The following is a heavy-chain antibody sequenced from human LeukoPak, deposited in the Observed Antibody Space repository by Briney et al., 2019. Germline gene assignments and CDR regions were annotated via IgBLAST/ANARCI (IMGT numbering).Heavy chain of an antibody. J-gene: IGHJ4*02. Sequence: GGSLRLSCTASGLTLSTSGFDWVRQAPGKGLEWVASIGPTGSDRYHADSIKGRFTISRDNANNFLYLQMNSLRAEDTAVYYCATETNGRHYDYWGQGTLLTVSS. D-gene: IGHD1-14*01. CDR1: GLTLSTSG. CDR3: ATETNGRHYDY. V-gene: IGHV3-21*06. CDR2: IGPTGSDR.